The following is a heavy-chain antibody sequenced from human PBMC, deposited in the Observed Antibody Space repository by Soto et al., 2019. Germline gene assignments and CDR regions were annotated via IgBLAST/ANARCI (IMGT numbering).Heavy chain of an antibody. CDR1: GFTFTNHR. Sequence: LRLSCATSGFTFTNHRMNWVRQAPGKGLEWVASISGSGKDTFYRDSVKGRFTTSRDNAESSLVLQMNSLTVDDTAVYHCARVHLVRTSSYYCGMDVWGPGTTVTAP. V-gene: IGHV3-21*06. CDR2: ISGSGKDT. D-gene: IGHD1-1*01. CDR3: ARVHLVRTSSYYCGMDV. J-gene: IGHJ6*02.